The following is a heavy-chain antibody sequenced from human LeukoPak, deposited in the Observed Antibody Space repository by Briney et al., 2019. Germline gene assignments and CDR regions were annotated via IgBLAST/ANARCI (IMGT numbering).Heavy chain of an antibody. D-gene: IGHD2-15*01. J-gene: IGHJ4*02. CDR2: IRYDATNK. CDR1: GFTFSNFG. V-gene: IGHV3-30*02. Sequence: GGSLRLSCAASGFTFSNFGMHWVRQPPGKGLEWVAFIRYDATNKYYADSVKGRFTISRDNSKNTLYLQMNSLRAEDTALYYCAKRYCSGGSCGFFDYWGQGTLVTVSS. CDR3: AKRYCSGGSCGFFDY.